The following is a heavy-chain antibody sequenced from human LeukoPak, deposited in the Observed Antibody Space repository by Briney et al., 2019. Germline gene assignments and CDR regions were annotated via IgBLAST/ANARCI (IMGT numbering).Heavy chain of an antibody. J-gene: IGHJ4*02. V-gene: IGHV3-48*04. CDR2: ISSSGSTI. D-gene: IGHD3-22*01. CDR3: ARENYYDSSGYY. CDR1: GFTFSSYA. Sequence: GGSLRLSCAASGFTFSSYAMSWVRQAPGKGLEWVSYISSSGSTIYYADSVKGRFTISRDNAKNSLYLQMNSLRAEDTAVYYCARENYYDSSGYYWGQGTLVTVSS.